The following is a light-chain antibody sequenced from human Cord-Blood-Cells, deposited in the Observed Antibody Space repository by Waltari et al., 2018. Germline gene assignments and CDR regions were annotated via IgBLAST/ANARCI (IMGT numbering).Light chain of an antibody. CDR1: SSAVGSYNL. CDR2: EAS. V-gene: IGLV2-23*01. CDR3: CSYAGSSTYV. J-gene: IGLJ1*01. Sequence: QSALTQPASVSGSPGQSITISCTGTSSAVGSYNLVSWSQQHPGKAPKLMSYEASKRPSGVSNRFSGSKSGNTASLTISGLQAEDEADYYCCSYAGSSTYVFGTGTKVTVL.